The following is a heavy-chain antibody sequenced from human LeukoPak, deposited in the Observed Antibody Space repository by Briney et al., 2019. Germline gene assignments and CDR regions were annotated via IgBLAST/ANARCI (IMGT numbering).Heavy chain of an antibody. CDR2: ISDSGGTT. CDR1: GFTFSTYA. D-gene: IGHD6-13*01. Sequence: GGSLRLSCAASGFTFSTYAMSWVRHAPGEGLEWVSAISDSGGTTYYADSVKGRFTISRDNSKNTLYLQMNSLRGEDTAVYYCARVAGIAAYYFDYWGQGTLVTVSS. V-gene: IGHV3-23*01. J-gene: IGHJ4*02. CDR3: ARVAGIAAYYFDY.